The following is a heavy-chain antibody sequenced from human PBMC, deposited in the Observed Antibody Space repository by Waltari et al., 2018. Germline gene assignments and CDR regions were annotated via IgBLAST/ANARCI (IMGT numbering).Heavy chain of an antibody. Sequence: EVQLLESGGGLVQPGGSLRLSCAASGFTFRSYAMTWVRQAPGKGLEWVSAIGASDGSTYYADSVKGRFTISRDNSRNTLFLQMNSLRVEDTAVYYWAKARIAVTGRTSCDFWGQGILVAVSS. CDR2: IGASDGST. J-gene: IGHJ4*02. CDR3: AKARIAVTGRTSCDF. D-gene: IGHD6-19*01. V-gene: IGHV3-23*01. CDR1: GFTFRSYA.